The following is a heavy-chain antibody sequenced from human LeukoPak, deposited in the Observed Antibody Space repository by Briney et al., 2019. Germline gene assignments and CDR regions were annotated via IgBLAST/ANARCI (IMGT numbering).Heavy chain of an antibody. CDR2: ISSSSSTI. J-gene: IGHJ1*01. CDR1: GFTFSSYS. Sequence: GGSLRLACAASGFTFSSYSMNWVRQAPGKGLEWVSYISSSSSTIYYADSVKGRFTISRDNAKNSLYLQMNSLRAEDTAVYYCAREGITMIVTEYFQHWRQGTVVTVSS. D-gene: IGHD3-22*01. CDR3: AREGITMIVTEYFQH. V-gene: IGHV3-48*01.